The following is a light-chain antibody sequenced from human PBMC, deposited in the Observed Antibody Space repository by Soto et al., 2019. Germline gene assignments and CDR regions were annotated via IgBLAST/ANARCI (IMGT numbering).Light chain of an antibody. CDR1: QSLSTSD. CDR3: QQYGSFAYT. CDR2: GTF. V-gene: IGKV3-20*01. Sequence: EIVLTQSPGTLSLSPGKRATLSCRASQSLSTSDLVWYQHKSGQPPRLVIHGTFSTASGIPARFSGSGSGTVFTLTISRLEPEASAVYSCQQYGSFAYTFGRGTRLEIQ. J-gene: IGKJ5*01.